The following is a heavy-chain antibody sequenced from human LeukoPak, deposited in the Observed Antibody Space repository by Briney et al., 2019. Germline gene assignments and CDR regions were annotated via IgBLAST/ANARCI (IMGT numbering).Heavy chain of an antibody. CDR2: ITPIFGTA. V-gene: IGHV1-69*06. CDR3: ARDPRENEYSSSSDAFDI. D-gene: IGHD6-6*01. Sequence: SVKVSCKASGYTFTSYDINWVRQATGQGLEWMGGITPIFGTANYAQKFQGRVTITADKSTSTAYMELSSLRSEDTAVYYCARDPRENEYSSSSDAFDIWGQGTMVTVSS. CDR1: GYTFTSYD. J-gene: IGHJ3*02.